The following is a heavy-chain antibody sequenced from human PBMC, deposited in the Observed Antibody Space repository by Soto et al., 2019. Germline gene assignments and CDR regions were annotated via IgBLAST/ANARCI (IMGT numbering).Heavy chain of an antibody. CDR2: ISPYNGNT. CDR3: ARDQTKWLTDAFDI. Sequence: HVQLVQSGAEVKKPGASLKVSCNASGYNFISYGVSWMRQAPGQGLEWLGWISPYNGNTNYAQKFQGRITMTTDTSTSTVYMDLRSLRTDDTAVYSYARDQTKWLTDAFDIWGQGTMVVVSS. D-gene: IGHD5-12*01. V-gene: IGHV1-18*01. CDR1: GYNFISYG. J-gene: IGHJ3*02.